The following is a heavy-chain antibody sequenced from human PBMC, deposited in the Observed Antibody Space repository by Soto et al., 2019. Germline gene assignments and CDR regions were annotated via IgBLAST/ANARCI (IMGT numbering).Heavy chain of an antibody. Sequence: GGSLRLSCAASGFTFSSYGMHWVRQAPGKGLEWVAVMSYDGSNENYADSVKGRFTISRDNSKNTLYLQMNSLRAEDTAVYYCAKVVAGIVATKAALEYWGQGTLVTVSS. J-gene: IGHJ4*02. D-gene: IGHD5-12*01. CDR3: AKVVAGIVATKAALEY. CDR1: GFTFSSYG. V-gene: IGHV3-30*18. CDR2: MSYDGSNE.